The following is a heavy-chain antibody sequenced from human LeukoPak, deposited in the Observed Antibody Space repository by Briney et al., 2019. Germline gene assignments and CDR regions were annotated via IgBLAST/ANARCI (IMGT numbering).Heavy chain of an antibody. CDR2: INHSGST. CDR3: ASYPPNDYGGY. CDR1: GGSFSGYY. V-gene: IGHV4-34*01. J-gene: IGHJ4*02. Sequence: PSETLSLTCAVYGGSFSGYYWSWIRQPPGKGLEWIGEINHSGSTNYNPSLKSRVTISVDTSKNQFSLKLSSVTAADTAVYYCASYPPNDYGGYWGQGTLVTVSS.